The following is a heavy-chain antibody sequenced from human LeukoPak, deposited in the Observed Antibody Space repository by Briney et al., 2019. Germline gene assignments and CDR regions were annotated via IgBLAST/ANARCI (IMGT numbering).Heavy chain of an antibody. CDR2: IYYSGST. D-gene: IGHD3-10*01. J-gene: IGHJ4*02. V-gene: IGHV4-61*01. CDR3: ARVLWFGEFHYYFDY. CDR1: GYSISSSYY. Sequence: SETLSLTCTVSGYSISSSYYWSWIRQPPGKGLEWIGYIYYSGSTNYNPSLKSRVTISVDTSKNQFSLKLSSVTAADTAVYYCARVLWFGEFHYYFDYWGQGTLVTVSS.